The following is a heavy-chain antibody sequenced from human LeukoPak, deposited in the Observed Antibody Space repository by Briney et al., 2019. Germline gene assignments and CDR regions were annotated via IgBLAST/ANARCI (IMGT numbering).Heavy chain of an antibody. CDR1: GFTFSSYA. D-gene: IGHD6-19*01. V-gene: IGHV3-23*01. CDR3: ARGAEQWLPSYYFDY. Sequence: GGSLRLSCAASGFTFSSYAMSWVRQAPGRGLEWVSPPSGSGGSTYYADSVKGRFTISRDNSKNTLYLQMNSLRAEDTAVYYCARGAEQWLPSYYFDYWGQGTLVTVSS. J-gene: IGHJ4*02. CDR2: PSGSGGST.